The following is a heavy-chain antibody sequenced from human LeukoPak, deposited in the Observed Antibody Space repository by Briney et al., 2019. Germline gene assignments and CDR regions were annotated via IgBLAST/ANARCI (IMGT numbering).Heavy chain of an antibody. CDR3: ASYPSYSSSPPFDY. CDR2: INPNTGGT. J-gene: IGHJ4*02. D-gene: IGHD6-6*01. V-gene: IGHV1-2*02. Sequence: ASVKVSCKASGYTFTGFYMHWVRQAPGQGFEWMGWINPNTGGTNYAQKFQGRVTMTRDTPISTAYMELSGLTSDDTAIYYCASYPSYSSSPPFDYWGQGTLVTVSS. CDR1: GYTFTGFY.